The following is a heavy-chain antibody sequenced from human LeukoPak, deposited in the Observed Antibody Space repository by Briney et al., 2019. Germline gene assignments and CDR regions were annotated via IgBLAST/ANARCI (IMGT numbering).Heavy chain of an antibody. CDR3: ARVGRLQGQDH. CDR2: INEDGSAK. V-gene: IGHV3-7*02. CDR1: GITFSSVW. D-gene: IGHD1-26*01. Sequence: GGSLRLSCAASGITFSSVWMNWVRQAPGKGLEWVGTINEDGSAKFYVDSLRGRFTISRDNAKNSLYLQMNSLRAEDTAVYYCARVGRLQGQDHWGQGTLVTVSS. J-gene: IGHJ4*02.